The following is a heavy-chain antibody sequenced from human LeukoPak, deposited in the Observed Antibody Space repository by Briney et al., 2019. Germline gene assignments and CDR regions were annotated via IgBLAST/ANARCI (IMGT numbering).Heavy chain of an antibody. J-gene: IGHJ6*02. CDR3: ARVGRGVFGMDV. CDR2: IINSGGTV. Sequence: GGSLRLSCAASGFTFSIHGMNWVRQAPGKGLEWVSYIINSGGTVYYTDSVQGRFTTSRDNGRNSLFLQMNSLRDEDTAVYYCARVGRGVFGMDVWGQGTTVTVSS. V-gene: IGHV3-48*02. D-gene: IGHD3-10*01. CDR1: GFTFSIHG.